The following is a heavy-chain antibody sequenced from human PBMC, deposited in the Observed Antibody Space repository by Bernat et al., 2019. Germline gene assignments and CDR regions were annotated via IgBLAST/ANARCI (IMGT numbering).Heavy chain of an antibody. V-gene: IGHV4-39*01. D-gene: IGHD2-2*01. CDR3: AYRVVPAAMNYYYYYGMDV. CDR2: IYYSGST. Sequence: QLQLQESGPGLVKPSETLSLTCTVSGGSISSSSYYWGWIRQPPGKGQEWIGSIYYSGSTYYNPSLKSRVTLSVDTSKNQFSLKLRSVTAADTAVYYCAYRVVPAAMNYYYYYGMDVWGQGTTVTVSS. J-gene: IGHJ6*02. CDR1: GGSISSSSYY.